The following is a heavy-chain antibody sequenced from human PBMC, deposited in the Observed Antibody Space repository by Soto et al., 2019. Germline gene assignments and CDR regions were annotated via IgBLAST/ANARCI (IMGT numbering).Heavy chain of an antibody. J-gene: IGHJ4*02. CDR1: GYTFTSYD. V-gene: IGHV1-8*01. D-gene: IGHD2-15*01. CDR3: ARSCVGGSCYGGYMWGGLDY. CDR2: MNPNSGNT. Sequence: ASVKVSCKASGYTFTSYDINWVRQATGQGLEWMGWMNPNSGNTGYAQKFQGRVTMTRNTSISTAYMELSSLRSEDTAVYYCARSCVGGSCYGGYMWGGLDYWGEGTRVTVSS.